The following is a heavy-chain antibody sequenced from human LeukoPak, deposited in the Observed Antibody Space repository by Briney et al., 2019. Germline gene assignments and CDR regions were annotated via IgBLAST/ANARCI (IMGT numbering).Heavy chain of an antibody. J-gene: IGHJ4*02. CDR1: GFTFSSYS. Sequence: GGSLRLSWAASGFTFSSYSMNWVRQAPGKGLEWVSSISSSSTYIYYADSVKGRITISKDNTKNSLYLQMNSLRAEDTAVYYYATQPDYFDYWGQGTLVTVSS. CDR2: ISSSSTYI. CDR3: ATQPDYFDY. V-gene: IGHV3-21*01. D-gene: IGHD1-1*01.